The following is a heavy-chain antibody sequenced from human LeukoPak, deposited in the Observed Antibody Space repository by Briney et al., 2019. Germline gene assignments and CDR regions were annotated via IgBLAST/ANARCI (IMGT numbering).Heavy chain of an antibody. CDR1: GFTFNNYA. J-gene: IGHJ4*02. CDR3: AKGSRDSRPYYFDF. Sequence: PGGSLRLSCAACGFTFNNYAMSWVRHTPGKGLEWVSAITGSGGDTYHADSVKGRFTISRDNSKKTLYLQMNSLRAEDTALYYCAKGSRDSRPYYFDFWGQEILVTVSS. D-gene: IGHD3-10*01. V-gene: IGHV3-23*01. CDR2: ITGSGGDT.